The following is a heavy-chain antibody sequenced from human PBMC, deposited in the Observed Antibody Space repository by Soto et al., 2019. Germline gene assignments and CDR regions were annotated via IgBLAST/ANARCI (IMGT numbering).Heavy chain of an antibody. V-gene: IGHV3-30*04. CDR3: ARELRHNHHLSGIAL. CDR2: LSAGGDNK. J-gene: IGHJ6*02. D-gene: IGHD1-20*01. CDR1: GSTFSSYA. Sequence: PGGSLRLSCAASGSTFSSYAIHWVRQAPGRGLEWVADLSAGGDNKHYADSVKGRFTISTDNSENTLYLQMNSLRVEDTAIYYCARELRHNHHLSGIALWGQGTTVTVSS.